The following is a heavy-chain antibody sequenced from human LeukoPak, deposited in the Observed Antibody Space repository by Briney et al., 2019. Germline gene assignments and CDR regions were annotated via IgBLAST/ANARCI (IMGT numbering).Heavy chain of an antibody. CDR2: INSDGRTT. V-gene: IGHV3-74*01. Sequence: GGSRRLSCAASGFTFSNNWMHWVRQAPGKGLVWVSRINSDGRTTTYADSVKGRFTISRDNAKNTLYLQMNSLRAEDTAVYYCAMIKEGWGQGTLVTVSS. CDR3: AMIKEG. D-gene: IGHD3-22*01. J-gene: IGHJ4*02. CDR1: GFTFSNNW.